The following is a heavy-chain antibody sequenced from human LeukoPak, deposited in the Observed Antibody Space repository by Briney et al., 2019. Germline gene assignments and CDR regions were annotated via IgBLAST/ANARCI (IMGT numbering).Heavy chain of an antibody. CDR3: ARPGASGSYYKDSFDI. CDR2: IYPGDSDT. V-gene: IGHV5-51*01. Sequence: GESLKISCKGSGYGFTTYWIGWVRQMPGKGLEWMGIIYPGDSDTRYSPSFQGQVTISADKSISTAYLQWSSLKASDTAMYYCARPGASGSYYKDSFDIWGQGTMVTVSS. CDR1: GYGFTTYW. J-gene: IGHJ3*02. D-gene: IGHD3-10*01.